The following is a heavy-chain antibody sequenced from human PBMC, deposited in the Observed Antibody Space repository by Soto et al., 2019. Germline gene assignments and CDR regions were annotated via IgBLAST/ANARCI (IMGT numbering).Heavy chain of an antibody. CDR3: AKDRRAGGNYGFYSDF. CDR2: SSATGAGT. CDR1: GFTFSSYG. D-gene: IGHD1-7*01. Sequence: QPGGSLRLSCAASGFTFSSYGVTWVRQAPGKGLEWVSFSSATGAGTYYADSVKGRFTISRDNSKNTLYLQMTSLRADDTAVYYCAKDRRAGGNYGFYSDFWGQGALVTVSS. V-gene: IGHV3-23*01. J-gene: IGHJ4*02.